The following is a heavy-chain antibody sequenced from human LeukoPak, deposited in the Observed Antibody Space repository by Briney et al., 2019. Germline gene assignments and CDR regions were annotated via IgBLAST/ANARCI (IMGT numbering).Heavy chain of an antibody. D-gene: IGHD2-2*01. J-gene: IGHJ6*02. CDR2: IWYDGSNK. Sequence: SGGSLRLSCAASGFTFSSYGMHWVRQAPGKGLEWVAVIWYDGSNKYYADSVKGRFTISRDNSKNTLYLQMNSLRAEDTAVYYCARDQDYCSSTSCYPAVYYYYGMDVWGQGTLVTVSS. CDR1: GFTFSSYG. CDR3: ARDQDYCSSTSCYPAVYYYYGMDV. V-gene: IGHV3-33*01.